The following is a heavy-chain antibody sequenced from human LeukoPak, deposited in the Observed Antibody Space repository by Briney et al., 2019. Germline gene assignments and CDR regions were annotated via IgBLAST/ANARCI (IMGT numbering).Heavy chain of an antibody. CDR1: GFTFSSYA. J-gene: IGHJ6*02. CDR2: ISYDGSNK. V-gene: IGHV3-30*04. D-gene: IGHD3-16*01. Sequence: PGGSLRLSCAASGFTFSSYAMHWVRQAPGKGLEWVAVISYDGSNKYYADSVKGRFTISRDNSKNTLYLQMNSLRAEDTAVYYCAKGGGSYYYGMDVWGQGTTVTVSS. CDR3: AKGGGSYYYGMDV.